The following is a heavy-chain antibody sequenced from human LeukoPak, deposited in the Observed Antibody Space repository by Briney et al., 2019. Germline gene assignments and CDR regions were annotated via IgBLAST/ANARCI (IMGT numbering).Heavy chain of an antibody. CDR3: ARGGSYLSAFDI. J-gene: IGHJ3*02. CDR1: GFTVSSNY. Sequence: GGSLRLSCAASGFTVSSNYMSWVRQAPGKGLEWVSIIYSGGSTSYADSVKGRFTISRDNSKNTLYLQMNSLRAEDTAVYYCARGGSYLSAFDIWGQGTMVTVSS. V-gene: IGHV3-53*01. D-gene: IGHD1-26*01. CDR2: IYSGGST.